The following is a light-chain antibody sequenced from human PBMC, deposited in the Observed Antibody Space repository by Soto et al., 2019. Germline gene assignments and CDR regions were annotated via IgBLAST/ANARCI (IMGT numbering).Light chain of an antibody. V-gene: IGLV2-14*03. Sequence: QSALTQPASVSGSPGQSITISCTGTSSDIGGYNFVSWYQHHPGKAPKLLIHDVSNRPSGVSSRFSGSKSGNTASLTISGLQAEVEADYYCNSYRTVSTYVFGTGTKVTVL. J-gene: IGLJ1*01. CDR1: SSDIGGYNF. CDR3: NSYRTVSTYV. CDR2: DVS.